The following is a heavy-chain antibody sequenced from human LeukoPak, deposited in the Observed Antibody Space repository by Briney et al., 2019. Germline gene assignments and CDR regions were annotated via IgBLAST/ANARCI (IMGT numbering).Heavy chain of an antibody. CDR1: GFTFSSYS. J-gene: IGHJ4*02. V-gene: IGHV3-21*01. CDR2: ISSSSSYI. CDR3: ARDGGIAAAAHFDY. Sequence: GGSLRLSCAASGFTFSSYSMNWVRQAPGKGLEWVSSISSSSSYIYYADSVKGRFTISRDNAKNSLYLQMNSLRAEDTAVYYCARDGGIAAAAHFDYWGQGTLVTVSS. D-gene: IGHD6-13*01.